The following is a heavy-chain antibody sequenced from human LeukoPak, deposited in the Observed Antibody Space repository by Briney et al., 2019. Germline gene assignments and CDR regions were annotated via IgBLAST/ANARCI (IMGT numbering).Heavy chain of an antibody. V-gene: IGHV4-39*07. J-gene: IGHJ6*03. CDR2: IYYSGST. Sequence: SETLSLTCTVSGGSISSSSYYWGWIRQPPGKGLEWIGSIYYSGSTYYNPSLKSRVTMSVDTSKNQFSLKLSSVTAADTAVYYCTISGWGYCSGGSCYAKNYMDVWGKGTTVTISS. CDR3: TISGWGYCSGGSCYAKNYMDV. CDR1: GGSISSSSYY. D-gene: IGHD2-15*01.